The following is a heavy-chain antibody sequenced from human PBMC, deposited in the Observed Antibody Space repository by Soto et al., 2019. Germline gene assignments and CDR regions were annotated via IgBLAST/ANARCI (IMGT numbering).Heavy chain of an antibody. CDR3: ARVSWYTRGDYYGMVV. D-gene: IGHD6-13*01. J-gene: IGHJ6*02. Sequence: QVQLVQSGAEVKKPGSSVKVSCKASGGTFSSYTISWVRQAPGQGLEWMGRIIPILGIANYAQKFQGRVTITADKSTSTAYMELSSLRSEDTAVYYCARVSWYTRGDYYGMVVWGQGTTVTVSS. V-gene: IGHV1-69*02. CDR2: IIPILGIA. CDR1: GGTFSSYT.